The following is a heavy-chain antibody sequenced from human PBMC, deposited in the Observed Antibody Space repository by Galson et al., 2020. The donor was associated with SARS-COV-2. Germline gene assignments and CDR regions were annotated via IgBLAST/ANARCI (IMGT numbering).Heavy chain of an antibody. CDR3: ARAPHQQLDYYYYYYGMDV. CDR2: IYYSGST. D-gene: IGHD6-13*01. J-gene: IGHJ6*02. Sequence: ASETLSLTCTVSGGSISSGGYYWSWIRQHPGKGLEWIGYIYYSGSTYYNPSLKSRVTISVDTSKNQFSLKLSSVTAADTAVYYCARAPHQQLDYYYYYYGMDVWGQGTTVTVSS. V-gene: IGHV4-31*03. CDR1: GGSISSGGYY.